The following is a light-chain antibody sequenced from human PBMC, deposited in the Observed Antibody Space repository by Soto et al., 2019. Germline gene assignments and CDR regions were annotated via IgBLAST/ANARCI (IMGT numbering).Light chain of an antibody. CDR1: SSDVGGYNY. CDR2: EVS. J-gene: IGLJ3*02. V-gene: IGLV2-14*01. Sequence: QSVLTQPASVSGSPGQSITICCTGTSSDVGGYNYVSWYQQHPGKAPKLMIYEVSNRPSGVSNRFSGSKSCNTASLTISGLQAEDEADYYCSSYTSSSTWVFGGGTKLTVL. CDR3: SSYTSSSTWV.